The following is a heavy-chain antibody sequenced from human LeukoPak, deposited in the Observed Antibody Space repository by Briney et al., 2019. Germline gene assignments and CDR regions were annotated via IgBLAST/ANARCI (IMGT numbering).Heavy chain of an antibody. CDR1: GFTFSSYG. V-gene: IGHV3-30*18. Sequence: GGSLRLSCAASGFTFSSYGMQWVRQAPGKGLEWVVVISYDGSNEYYADSVKGRFTISRDNSKNTLYLQMNSLRAEDTAVYYCAKAYGGYESHYYYYGMDVWGQGTTVTVSS. D-gene: IGHD5-12*01. CDR2: ISYDGSNE. CDR3: AKAYGGYESHYYYYGMDV. J-gene: IGHJ6*02.